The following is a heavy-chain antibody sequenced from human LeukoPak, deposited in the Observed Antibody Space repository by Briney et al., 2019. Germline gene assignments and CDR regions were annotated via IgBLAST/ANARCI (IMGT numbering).Heavy chain of an antibody. CDR3: ARGERITMIVVAPPDV. J-gene: IGHJ6*02. CDR1: GGSISGSSYY. CDR2: IYYSGNT. V-gene: IGHV4-39*02. D-gene: IGHD3-22*01. Sequence: SETLSLTCTVSGGSISGSSYYWGWIRQPPGKGLEWIGSIYYSGNTYYNPSLKSRVTISVDTSKNQFSLKLNSVTATDTAVYYCARGERITMIVVAPPDVWGQGTTVTVSS.